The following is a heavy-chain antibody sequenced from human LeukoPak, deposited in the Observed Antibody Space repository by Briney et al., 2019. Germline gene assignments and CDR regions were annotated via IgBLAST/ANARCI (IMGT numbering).Heavy chain of an antibody. CDR1: GFTFSSYA. Sequence: GGSLRLSCSASGFTFSSYATHWVRQAPGKGLEYVSAISSNGGSTYYADSVKGRFTISRDNAKNSLYLQMNSLRAEDTAVYYCARGPFDYWGQGTLVTVSS. V-gene: IGHV3-64*04. CDR3: ARGPFDY. J-gene: IGHJ4*02. CDR2: ISSNGGST.